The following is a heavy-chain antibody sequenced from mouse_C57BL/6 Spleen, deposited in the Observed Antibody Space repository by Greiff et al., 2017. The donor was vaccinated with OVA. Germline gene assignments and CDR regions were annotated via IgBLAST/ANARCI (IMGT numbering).Heavy chain of an antibody. J-gene: IGHJ4*01. Sequence: VKLEESGPGLVQPSQSLSITCTVSGFSLTSYGVHWVRQSPGKGLEWLGVIWSGGSTDYNAAFISRLSISKDNSKSQVFFKMNSLQADDTAIYYCARRRDYDYYAMDYWGQGTSVTVSS. D-gene: IGHD2-4*01. V-gene: IGHV2-2*01. CDR2: IWSGGST. CDR3: ARRRDYDYYAMDY. CDR1: GFSLTSYG.